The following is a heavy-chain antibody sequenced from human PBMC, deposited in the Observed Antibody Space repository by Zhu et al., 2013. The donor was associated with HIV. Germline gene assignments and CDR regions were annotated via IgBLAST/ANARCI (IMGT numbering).Heavy chain of an antibody. V-gene: IGHV1-2*02. Sequence: QVQLVQSGAEVKKPGASVKVSCKASGYTFSGYYIHWVRQAPGQGLEWMGWINPNTGGTDYAQKFQGRVTMTRDTSTSTVYMELSSLRSEDTAVYYCARAGVAGTPGYFDYWGQGTLVTVSS. CDR3: ARAGVAGTPGYFDY. J-gene: IGHJ4*02. CDR1: GYTFSGYY. CDR2: INPNTGGT. D-gene: IGHD6-19*01.